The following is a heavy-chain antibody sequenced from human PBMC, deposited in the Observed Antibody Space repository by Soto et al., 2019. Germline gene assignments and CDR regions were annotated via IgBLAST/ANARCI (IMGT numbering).Heavy chain of an antibody. V-gene: IGHV4-39*01. CDR2: IYYSGST. CDR3: SRHPFPAAFDI. CDR1: GGSISSSSYY. Sequence: SETLSLTCTVSGGSISSSSYYWGWIRQPPGKGLEWIGSIYYSGSTYYNPSLKSRVTISVDTSKNQFSLKLSSVTAADPAVYYCSRHPFPAAFDIWGHGTMVTVSS. J-gene: IGHJ3*02.